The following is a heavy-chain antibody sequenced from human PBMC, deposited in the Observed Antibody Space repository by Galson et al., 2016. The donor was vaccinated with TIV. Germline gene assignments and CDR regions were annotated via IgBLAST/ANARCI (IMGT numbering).Heavy chain of an antibody. V-gene: IGHV3-33*03. CDR3: ASGSNYGDFGGPEFDY. Sequence: SLRLSCAASGFTFSSYGIHWVRQAPGKGLEWVAIIWYDGINKYYADSVNGRFTISRDNSKNTVYLQMNSLRAEDTALYYCASGSNYGDFGGPEFDYWGRGTLVTVSS. J-gene: IGHJ4*02. D-gene: IGHD4-17*01. CDR2: IWYDGINK. CDR1: GFTFSSYG.